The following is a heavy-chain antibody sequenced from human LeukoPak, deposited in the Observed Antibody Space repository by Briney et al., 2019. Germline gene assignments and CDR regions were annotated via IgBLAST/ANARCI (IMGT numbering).Heavy chain of an antibody. CDR2: ISSRSSDT. Sequence: GGSLRLSCAASGFTFSSYWMNWVRQAPGKGLEWVSHISSRSSDTYYADSVKGRFTVSRDNAKNSLYLQMNSLRAEDTAVYYCARGSGSYSGGMDVWGQGTTVTVSS. CDR3: ARGSGSYSGGMDV. D-gene: IGHD3-10*01. CDR1: GFTFSSYW. V-gene: IGHV3-21*05. J-gene: IGHJ6*02.